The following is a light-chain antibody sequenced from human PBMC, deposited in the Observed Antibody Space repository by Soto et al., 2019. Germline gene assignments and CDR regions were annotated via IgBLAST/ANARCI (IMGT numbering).Light chain of an antibody. CDR3: SSYTSNSTPVV. Sequence: QSALTQPASVSGSPGQSITISCTGTSSDVGGYTYVSWYQQHPGKAPKLMIYDVGNRPSGVSNRFSGSKSGNTASLTISGLQAEDEADYYCSSYTSNSTPVVFGGGTKLTVL. CDR2: DVG. V-gene: IGLV2-14*01. CDR1: SSDVGGYTY. J-gene: IGLJ2*01.